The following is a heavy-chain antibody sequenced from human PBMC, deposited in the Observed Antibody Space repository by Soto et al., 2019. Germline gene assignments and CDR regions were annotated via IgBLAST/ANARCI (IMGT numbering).Heavy chain of an antibody. CDR1: GFTFSNYG. V-gene: IGHV3-30*18. CDR2: ISYDGSSK. Sequence: GGSLRLSCAASGFTFSNYGMYWVRQAPGKGLEWVAFISYDGSSKFYADSVKGRFTISRDNSKNTLYLQMNSLRADDTAVYYCAKNRPTWIQLWSLDYWGQGTLVTVSS. D-gene: IGHD5-18*01. J-gene: IGHJ4*02. CDR3: AKNRPTWIQLWSLDY.